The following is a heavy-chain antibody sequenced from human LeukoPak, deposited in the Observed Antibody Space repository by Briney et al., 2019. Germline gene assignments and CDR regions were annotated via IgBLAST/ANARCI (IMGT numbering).Heavy chain of an antibody. CDR3: ERNNAPRIVRGESFDY. Sequence: GGSLRLSCAASGFTFSSYSMNWLRQAPGKGLEWVSSINSSSSYIYYADSVKGRFTISRANAKTSLYMQMNSLRAEDTDVYYCERNNAPRIVRGESFDYWGQGTLVTVSS. D-gene: IGHD3-10*02. J-gene: IGHJ4*02. CDR2: INSSSSYI. V-gene: IGHV3-21*01. CDR1: GFTFSSYS.